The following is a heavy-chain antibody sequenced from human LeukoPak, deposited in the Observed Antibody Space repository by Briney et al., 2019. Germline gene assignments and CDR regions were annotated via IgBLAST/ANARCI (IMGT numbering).Heavy chain of an antibody. J-gene: IGHJ4*02. CDR2: IKQDGSEK. CDR3: ATFRTLDY. V-gene: IGHV3-7*05. Sequence: PGGSLRLSCAAPGFTFSSYWMSWVRQAPGKGLEWVANIKQDGSEKYYVDSVKGRFTISRDNAKSSLYLQMNSLRAEGTAVYYCATFRTLDYWGQGTLVTVSS. CDR1: GFTFSSYW.